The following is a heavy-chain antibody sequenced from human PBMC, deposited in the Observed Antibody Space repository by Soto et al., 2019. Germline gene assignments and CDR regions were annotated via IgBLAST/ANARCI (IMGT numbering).Heavy chain of an antibody. D-gene: IGHD2-2*01. J-gene: IGHJ6*02. Sequence: LRLSCEASGFTFSNAWINWVRQGPGKGLEWLGRIKSKVDGGTADYGAATKGRFSISRDDLKNMLYLQMNSLKPDDTAVYYCTTLSYLYYDGMDVWGQGTTVTVSS. CDR2: IKSKVDGGTA. CDR1: GFTFSNAW. V-gene: IGHV3-15*01. CDR3: TTLSYLYYDGMDV.